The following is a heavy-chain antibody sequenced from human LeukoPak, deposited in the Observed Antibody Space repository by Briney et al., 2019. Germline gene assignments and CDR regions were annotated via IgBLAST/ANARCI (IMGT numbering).Heavy chain of an antibody. Sequence: GGTLRLSCAASGFTFSNYGMSWVRQAPGKGLEWVSAISGSGGSTYYADSVKGRFTISRDNSKNTLYLQMNSLRAEDTAVYYCAKGGHVLRYFDWLSSHFDYWGQGTLVTVSS. CDR2: ISGSGGST. J-gene: IGHJ4*02. CDR3: AKGGHVLRYFDWLSSHFDY. CDR1: GFTFSNYG. V-gene: IGHV3-23*01. D-gene: IGHD3-9*01.